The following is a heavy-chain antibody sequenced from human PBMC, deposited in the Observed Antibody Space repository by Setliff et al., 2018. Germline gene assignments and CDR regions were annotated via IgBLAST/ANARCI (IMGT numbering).Heavy chain of an antibody. CDR2: IYPSGST. V-gene: IGHV4-61*09. D-gene: IGHD6-19*01. CDR3: ARAISGWYSAYYYYMDV. Sequence: SETLSLTCSVSGGSISSGSDYWTWIRQPAGKGLEWIGHIYPSGSTSYNPSLKSRVPISVDTSKNQFSLKRSSVTATDTAVYYCARAISGWYSAYYYYMDVWGKGTTVTVSS. J-gene: IGHJ6*03. CDR1: GGSISSGSDY.